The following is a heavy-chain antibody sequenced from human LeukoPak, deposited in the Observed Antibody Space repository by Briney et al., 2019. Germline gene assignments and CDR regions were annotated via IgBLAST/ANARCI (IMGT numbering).Heavy chain of an antibody. Sequence: PGGSLRLSCAASGFTFSSYWMRWVRQAPGKGLEWVANIKQDGSEKNYVDSVKGRFTISRDNAKNTLYLQMNSLRVEDTAVYYCARGRPHGNDYWGQRTLVTVSS. CDR1: GFTFSSYW. V-gene: IGHV3-7*01. CDR2: IKQDGSEK. D-gene: IGHD4-23*01. CDR3: ARGRPHGNDY. J-gene: IGHJ4*02.